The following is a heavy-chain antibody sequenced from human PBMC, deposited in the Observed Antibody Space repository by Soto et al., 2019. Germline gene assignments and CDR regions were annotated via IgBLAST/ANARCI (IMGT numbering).Heavy chain of an antibody. CDR2: IYYSGST. Sequence: SLTCTVSGGSVSSGSYYWSWIRQPPGKGLEWIGYIYYSGSTNYNPSLKSRVTISVDTSKNQFSLKLSSVTAADTAVYYCARGSPLGFGVDWFDPWGQGTLVTVPS. CDR1: GGSVSSGSYY. V-gene: IGHV4-61*01. CDR3: ARGSPLGFGVDWFDP. J-gene: IGHJ5*02. D-gene: IGHD2-8*01.